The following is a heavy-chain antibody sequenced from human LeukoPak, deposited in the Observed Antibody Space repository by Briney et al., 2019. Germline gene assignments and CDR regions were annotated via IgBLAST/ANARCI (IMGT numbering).Heavy chain of an antibody. J-gene: IGHJ5*02. CDR2: IRSKANFYAT. CDR3: TRIQWLGEYNWFDP. D-gene: IGHD6-19*01. CDR1: GFTFSGSA. V-gene: IGHV3-73*01. Sequence: GGSLKLSCAASGFTFSGSAMHWVRQASGKGLEWVGRIRSKANFYATAYAASVKGRFTISRDDSKNTAYLQMNSLKTEDTAVYYCTRIQWLGEYNWFDPWGQGTLVTVSS.